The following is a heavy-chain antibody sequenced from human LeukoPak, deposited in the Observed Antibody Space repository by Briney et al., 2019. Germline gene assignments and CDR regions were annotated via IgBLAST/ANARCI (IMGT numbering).Heavy chain of an antibody. CDR1: GFTFSNSA. V-gene: IGHV1-58*02. J-gene: IGHJ4*02. CDR3: AVDVIYESD. Sequence: GASVKVSCXASGFTFSNSAMQWVRQARGQRLEWIGWIVVGSGNTNYAQKFQERVTITRDMSTSTAYMELSSLRSEDTAVYYCAVDVIYESDWGQGTLVTVSS. CDR2: IVVGSGNT. D-gene: IGHD2/OR15-2a*01.